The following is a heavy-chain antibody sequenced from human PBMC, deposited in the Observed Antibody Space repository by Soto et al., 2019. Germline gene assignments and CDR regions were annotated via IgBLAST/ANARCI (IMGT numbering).Heavy chain of an antibody. CDR2: IYWNDDK. V-gene: IGHV2-5*01. Sequence: SGPTLVNPTRALTLTCTFSGFSLSTSGVGVGWIRQPPGKALEWLALIYWNDDKRYSPSLKSRLTITKDTSKNQVVLTMTNMDPVDTATYYCAHRRYYYDSSGYYDAFDIWGQGAMVTVSS. CDR3: AHRRYYYDSSGYYDAFDI. J-gene: IGHJ3*02. CDR1: GFSLSTSGVG. D-gene: IGHD3-22*01.